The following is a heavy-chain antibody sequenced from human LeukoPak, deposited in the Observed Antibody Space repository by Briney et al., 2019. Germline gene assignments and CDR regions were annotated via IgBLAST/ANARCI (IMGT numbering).Heavy chain of an antibody. CDR2: IYHSGST. Sequence: SETLSLTCAVSGYSISSGYYWGWIRQPPGKGLEWIGSIYHSGSTYYNPSLKSRVTISVDTSKNQFSLKLSSVTAADTAVYYCARGGIAARPYYYYYMDVWGTGTTVTVSS. CDR1: GYSISSGYY. CDR3: ARGGIAARPYYYYYMDV. D-gene: IGHD6-6*01. J-gene: IGHJ6*03. V-gene: IGHV4-38-2*01.